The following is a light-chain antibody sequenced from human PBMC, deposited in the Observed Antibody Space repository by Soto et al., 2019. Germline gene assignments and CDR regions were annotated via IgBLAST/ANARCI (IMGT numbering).Light chain of an antibody. CDR3: QTWGTGIVV. CDR2: LNSDGSH. CDR1: SGHSSYA. Sequence: QLVLTQSPSASASLGASVKLTCTLSSGHSSYAIAWHQQQPEKGPPYLMKLNSDGSHSKGDGIPDRFSGSSSGAERYLTICSLQYEDEADYYCQTWGTGIVVFGGGTKMTVL. V-gene: IGLV4-69*01. J-gene: IGLJ2*01.